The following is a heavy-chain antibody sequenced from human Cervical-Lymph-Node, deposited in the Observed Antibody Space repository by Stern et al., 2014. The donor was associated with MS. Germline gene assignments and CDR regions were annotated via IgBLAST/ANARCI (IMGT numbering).Heavy chain of an antibody. V-gene: IGHV4-59*01. CDR1: GGSISSYY. CDR2: IYYSGST. D-gene: IGHD1-1*01. Sequence: QVQLQESGPGLVKPSETLSLTCTVSGGSISSYYWSWIRQPPGKGLEWIGYIYYSGSTNYNPSLKSRVTISVDPSKNQFSLKLSSVTAADTAVYYCARDGTGTTGGWSDYYYYYGMDVWGQGTTVTVSS. J-gene: IGHJ6*02. CDR3: ARDGTGTTGGWSDYYYYYGMDV.